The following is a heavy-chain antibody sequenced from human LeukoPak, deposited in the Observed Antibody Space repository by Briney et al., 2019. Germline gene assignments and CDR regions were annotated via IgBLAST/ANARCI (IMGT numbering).Heavy chain of an antibody. CDR1: GYTFTGYY. CDR3: ARDGDGDYYYGMDV. Sequence: GASVKVSCKASGYTFTGYYMHWVRQAPGQGLEWMGWINPNSGGTNYAQKFQGWVTMTRDTSISTAYMELSRLRSDDTAVYYCARDGDGDYYYGMDVWGQGTTVTVSS. CDR2: INPNSGGT. V-gene: IGHV1-2*04. D-gene: IGHD4-17*01. J-gene: IGHJ6*02.